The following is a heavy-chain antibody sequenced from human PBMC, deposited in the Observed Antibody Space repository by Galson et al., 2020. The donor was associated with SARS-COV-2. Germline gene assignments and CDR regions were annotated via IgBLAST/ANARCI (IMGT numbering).Heavy chain of an antibody. J-gene: IGHJ4*02. D-gene: IGHD3-9*01. CDR2: IFHTGST. CDR3: ARGHDMLTGYYFVS. CDR1: GGSVTSSNR. Sequence: SETLSLTCAVSGGSVTSSNRWRWVRQPPGKGLEWIGEIFHTGSTNYNPSLKRRLTFSVDKSKNQVSLNLSSVTAADTAVYYCARGHDMLTGYYFVSWGQVTLVTVAS. V-gene: IGHV4-4*02.